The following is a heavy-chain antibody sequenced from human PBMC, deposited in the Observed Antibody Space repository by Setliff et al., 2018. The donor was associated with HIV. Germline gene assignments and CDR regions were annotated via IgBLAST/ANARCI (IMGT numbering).Heavy chain of an antibody. Sequence: PGGSLRLSCAATGFTFSNYEMDWVRQAPGKGLDLVAYISGSGSSIYYAESVKGRFTVSRDNAKNSLYLQMNNLRAEDTAAYYCATLIEKTVFYWGQGALVTAPQ. CDR3: ATLIEKTVFY. CDR1: GFTFSNYE. V-gene: IGHV3-48*03. CDR2: ISGSGSSI. J-gene: IGHJ4*01. D-gene: IGHD3-16*01.